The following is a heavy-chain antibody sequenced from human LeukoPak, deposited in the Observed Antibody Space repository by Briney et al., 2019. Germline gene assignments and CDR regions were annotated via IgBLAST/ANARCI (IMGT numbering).Heavy chain of an antibody. CDR2: INPNSGGT. J-gene: IGHJ3*02. CDR3: ARDESWYEAFDI. CDR1: GYTFTGYF. D-gene: IGHD6-13*01. V-gene: IGHV1-2*02. Sequence: GASVKVSCKASGYTFTGYFMHWVRQAPGQGLEWMGWINPNSGGTNYAQKFQGRVTMTRDTSISTAYMELSRLRSDDTAVYYCARDESWYEAFDIWGQGTMVTVSS.